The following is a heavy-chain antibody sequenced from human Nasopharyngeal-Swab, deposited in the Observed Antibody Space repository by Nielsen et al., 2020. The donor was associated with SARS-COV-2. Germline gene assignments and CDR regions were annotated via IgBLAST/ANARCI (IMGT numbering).Heavy chain of an antibody. CDR1: GYTFTSYY. Sequence: ASVKVSCKASGYTFTSYYMHWVRQAPGQGLGWMGIINPSGGSTSYAQKFQGRVTMTRDTSTSTVYMELSSLRSEDTAVYYCARDPKVGAPWCYYYGMDVWGQGTTVTVSS. CDR3: ARDPKVGAPWCYYYGMDV. D-gene: IGHD1-26*01. J-gene: IGHJ6*02. CDR2: INPSGGST. V-gene: IGHV1-46*01.